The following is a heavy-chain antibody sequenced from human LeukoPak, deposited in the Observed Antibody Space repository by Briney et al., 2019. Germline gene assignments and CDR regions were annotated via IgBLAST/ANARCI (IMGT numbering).Heavy chain of an antibody. Sequence: PSETLSLTCTVSGGSISGYYWSWIRQPPGKGLEWIGEIYYSGSTNYNPSLKSRVTISVDTSKNQFSLKLSSVTAADTAVYYCARAAEVEDYYYYYMDAWGKGTTVTVSS. J-gene: IGHJ6*03. CDR3: ARAAEVEDYYYYYMDA. CDR1: GGSISGYY. CDR2: IYYSGST. V-gene: IGHV4-59*01.